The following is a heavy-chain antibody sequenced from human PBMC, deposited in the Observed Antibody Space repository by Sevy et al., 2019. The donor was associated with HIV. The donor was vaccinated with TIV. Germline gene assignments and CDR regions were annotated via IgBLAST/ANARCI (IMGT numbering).Heavy chain of an antibody. Sequence: GGSLRLSCAASGFNFSTYGMHWVRQAPGKGLEWVAFIRFDGTIQYYTDSVKGRLTISRDNSKNTLYLQMNSLRAEDTAVYFCAKVLHIVVVPAAIDYYYGMDVWGQGTTVTVSS. CDR1: GFNFSTYG. CDR2: IRFDGTIQ. D-gene: IGHD2-2*01. J-gene: IGHJ6*02. V-gene: IGHV3-30*02. CDR3: AKVLHIVVVPAAIDYYYGMDV.